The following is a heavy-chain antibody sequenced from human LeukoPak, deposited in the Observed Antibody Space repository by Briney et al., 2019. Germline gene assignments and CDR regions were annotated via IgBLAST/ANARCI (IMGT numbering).Heavy chain of an antibody. CDR2: VYSGGST. Sequence: GGSLRLSCAASGFTVSTIYMSWVRQAPGKGLEWVSVVYSGGSTYYADSVKGRFTISRDNSKNTLYLQMSSLRAEDTAVYYCARHFGVISRGVYYYYYGLDVWGQGTTVTVSS. J-gene: IGHJ6*02. CDR3: ARHFGVISRGVYYYYYGLDV. V-gene: IGHV3-66*04. CDR1: GFTVSTIY. D-gene: IGHD3-3*01.